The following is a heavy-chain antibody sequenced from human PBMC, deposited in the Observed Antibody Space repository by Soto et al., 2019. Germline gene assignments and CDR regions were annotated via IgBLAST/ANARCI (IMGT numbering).Heavy chain of an antibody. J-gene: IGHJ4*02. D-gene: IGHD5-12*01. CDR3: ARGAGGYNFGAVY. CDR1: GGGNLRDYR. V-gene: IGHV1-69*01. CDR2: IIPKLGSA. Sequence: QVQLVQSGAEVQKPGSSVQVSCKASGGGNLRDYRTTWVRQAPGQGLEWMGGIIPKLGSANYAQNFQGRVTITADESTSTVYMELRSLRSEDTAVYYCARGAGGYNFGAVYWGQGTPVTVSS.